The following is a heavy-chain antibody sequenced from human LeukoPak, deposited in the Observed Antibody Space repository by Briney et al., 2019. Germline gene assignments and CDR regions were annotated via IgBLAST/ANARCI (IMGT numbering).Heavy chain of an antibody. CDR2: IYYSGST. J-gene: IGHJ4*02. CDR3: ARAEINTADFDY. V-gene: IGHV4-30-4*01. CDR1: GGSISSGDYY. D-gene: IGHD5-18*01. Sequence: SQTLSLTCTVSGGSISSGDYYWSWIRQPPGKGLEWIGYIYYSGSTYYNPSLKSRVTISVDTSKNQFSLKLSSVTAADTAVYFCARAEINTADFDYWGQGTLVTVSS.